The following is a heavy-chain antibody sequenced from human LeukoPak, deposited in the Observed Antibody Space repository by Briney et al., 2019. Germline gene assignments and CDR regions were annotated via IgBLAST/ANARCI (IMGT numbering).Heavy chain of an antibody. Sequence: SETLSLTCTVSGGSISSYYWSWIRQPPGKGLEWIGYIYYSGSTNYNPSLTSRVTISVDTSKNQFSLKLSSVTAADTAVYYCARVVLYNWFDRWGQGTLVTVSS. J-gene: IGHJ5*02. V-gene: IGHV4-59*01. CDR2: IYYSGST. CDR1: GGSISSYY. D-gene: IGHD2/OR15-2a*01. CDR3: ARVVLYNWFDR.